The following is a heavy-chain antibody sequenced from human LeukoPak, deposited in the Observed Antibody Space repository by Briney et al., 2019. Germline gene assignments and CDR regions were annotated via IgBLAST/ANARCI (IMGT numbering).Heavy chain of an antibody. Sequence: GGSLRLSCAASGFTFSSYSMNWVRQAPGKGLEWVSYISSSSDTDYADSVKGRFTISRDNAKNSLYLQINSLRADDTAVYYCATSYGGNSDRSPYGFDYWGQGTLVTVSS. D-gene: IGHD4-23*01. CDR3: ATSYGGNSDRSPYGFDY. CDR1: GFTFSSYS. CDR2: ISSSSDT. J-gene: IGHJ4*02. V-gene: IGHV3-21*05.